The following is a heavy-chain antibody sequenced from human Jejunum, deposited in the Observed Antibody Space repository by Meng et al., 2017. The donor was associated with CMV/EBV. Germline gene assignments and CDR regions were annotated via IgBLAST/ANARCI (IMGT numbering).Heavy chain of an antibody. CDR2: INSYGGTI. V-gene: IGHV3-74*03. J-gene: IGHJ4*02. CDR1: GLTFTNYW. D-gene: IGHD1-26*01. CDR3: ASYVGSGTSRSLGY. Sequence: GLTFTNYWMHWARPAPGRGLMWVSRINSYGGTIKYADSVKGRFIISRDNAKNTLYVQMNGLRAADTAVYYCASYVGSGTSRSLGYWGQGTRVTVSS.